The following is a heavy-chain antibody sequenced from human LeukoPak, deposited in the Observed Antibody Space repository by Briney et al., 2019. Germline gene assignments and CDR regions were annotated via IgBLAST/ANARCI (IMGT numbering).Heavy chain of an antibody. CDR1: GFTLSRFA. V-gene: IGHV3-30-3*01. Sequence: GGSLRLSCTSSGFTLSRFAMHWVRQAPGKGLEWLGHMSDDGSEKHYVDSVRGRFTISRDPSKNTLYLEMTSLRTEDTAVYYCAREADSGYYRTVDYWGQGTVVTVSS. CDR3: AREADSGYYRTVDY. D-gene: IGHD2-15*01. CDR2: MSDDGSEK. J-gene: IGHJ4*02.